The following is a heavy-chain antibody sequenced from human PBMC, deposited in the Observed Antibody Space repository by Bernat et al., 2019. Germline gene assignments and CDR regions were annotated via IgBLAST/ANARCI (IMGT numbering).Heavy chain of an antibody. V-gene: IGHV2-70*15. D-gene: IGHD6-6*01. CDR1: GFSLSTSGMC. Sequence: QVTLRESGPALVKPTQTLTLTCTFSGFSLSTSGMCVSWIHQPPGKALEWLARIDWDDDKYYSTSLKTRLTISKDTSKNQVVLTMTNMDPVDTATYYCARSGGIAARPHYYYGMDVWGQGTTVTVSS. J-gene: IGHJ6*02. CDR2: IDWDDDK. CDR3: ARSGGIAARPHYYYGMDV.